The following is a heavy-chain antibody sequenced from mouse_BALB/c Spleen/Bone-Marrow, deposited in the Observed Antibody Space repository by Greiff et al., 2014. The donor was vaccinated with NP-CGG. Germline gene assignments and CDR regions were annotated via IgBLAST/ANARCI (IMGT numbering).Heavy chain of an antibody. Sequence: EVQLQQSGAELVKPGASVKLSCTTSGFNIKDTYIHWVKQRPEQGLEWIGRIDPANGNTKYDPEFQGKATITADTSSNTGYLHLSSLTSEDTAVYSCAHDAPFAYWGQGTPVTVSA. CDR2: IDPANGNT. CDR1: GFNIKDTY. D-gene: IGHD2-3*01. CDR3: AHDAPFAY. V-gene: IGHV14-3*02. J-gene: IGHJ3*01.